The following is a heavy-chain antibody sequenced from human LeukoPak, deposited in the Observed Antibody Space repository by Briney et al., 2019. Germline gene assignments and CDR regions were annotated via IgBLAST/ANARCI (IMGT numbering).Heavy chain of an antibody. CDR3: AVPYSSGWYGDYYYGMGV. Sequence: ASVKVSCKASGGTFSSYAISWVRQAPGQGLEWMGRIIPILGIANYAQKFQGRVTITADKSTSTAYMELSSLRSEDTAVYYCAVPYSSGWYGDYYYGMGVWGQGTTVTVSS. J-gene: IGHJ6*02. CDR1: GGTFSSYA. CDR2: IIPILGIA. D-gene: IGHD6-19*01. V-gene: IGHV1-69*04.